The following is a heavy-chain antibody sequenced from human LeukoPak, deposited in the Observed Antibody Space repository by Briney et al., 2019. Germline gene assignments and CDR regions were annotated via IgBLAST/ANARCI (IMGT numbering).Heavy chain of an antibody. Sequence: PGGSLRLSCAASGFTFSSYGMHWVRQAPGKGLERVAFIRYDGSNKYYADSVKGRFTISRDNSKNTLYLQMNSLRAEDTAVYYCAKTPVPYSSGWYALDYWGQGTLVTVSS. CDR2: IRYDGSNK. V-gene: IGHV3-30*02. J-gene: IGHJ4*02. CDR3: AKTPVPYSSGWYALDY. D-gene: IGHD6-19*01. CDR1: GFTFSSYG.